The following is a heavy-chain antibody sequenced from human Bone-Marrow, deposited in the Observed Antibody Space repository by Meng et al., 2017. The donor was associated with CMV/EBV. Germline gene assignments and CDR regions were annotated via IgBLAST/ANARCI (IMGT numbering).Heavy chain of an antibody. CDR1: GYTFTGYY. Sequence: GESLKISCKASGYTFTGYYMHWVRQAPGQGLEWMGWINPNSGGTNYAQKFQGRVTMTRDTSISTAYMELNSLKTDDTAVYYCAREASSNSRGFDPWGQGTLVTVSS. V-gene: IGHV1-2*02. D-gene: IGHD4-11*01. CDR2: INPNSGGT. J-gene: IGHJ5*02. CDR3: AREASSNSRGFDP.